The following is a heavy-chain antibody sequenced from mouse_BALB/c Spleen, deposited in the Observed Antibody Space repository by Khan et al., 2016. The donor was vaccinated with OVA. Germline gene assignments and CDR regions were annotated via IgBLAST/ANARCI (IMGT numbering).Heavy chain of an antibody. D-gene: IGHD2-10*01. J-gene: IGHJ4*01. Sequence: QVQLKESGPGLVAPSQSLSITCTISGFSLTNYGVHWVRQPPGKGLEWLVVIWSDGSTTYNSALKSRLTISKDNSKSQVFLKMNSLQTDDTAMYFCARQPYYHYNIMDYWGQGTSGTFTS. V-gene: IGHV2-6-1*01. CDR2: IWSDGST. CDR1: GFSLTNYG. CDR3: ARQPYYHYNIMDY.